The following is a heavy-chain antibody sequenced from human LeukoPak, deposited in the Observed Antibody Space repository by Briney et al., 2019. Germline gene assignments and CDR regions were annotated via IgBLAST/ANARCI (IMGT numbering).Heavy chain of an antibody. Sequence: PGGSLRLSCAASGFTFSSYEMNWVRQAPGKGLEWVSYISSSGSTIYYADSVKGRFTISRDNSKNTLYLQMTSLRAEDTAVYYCARGQRRHTDMAPSFDYWGQGTLVTVSS. D-gene: IGHD5-18*01. CDR2: ISSSGSTI. CDR1: GFTFSSYE. V-gene: IGHV3-48*03. CDR3: ARGQRRHTDMAPSFDY. J-gene: IGHJ4*02.